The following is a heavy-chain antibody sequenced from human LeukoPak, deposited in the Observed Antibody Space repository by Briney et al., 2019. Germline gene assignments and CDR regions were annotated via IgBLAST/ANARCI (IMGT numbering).Heavy chain of an antibody. CDR1: GGSFSGYY. J-gene: IGHJ5*02. Sequence: SETLSLTCAVYGGSFSGYYWSWIRQPPGKGLEGSGEINHSGSTNYNPSLKSRVTISVDTSKNQFSLKLSSVTAADTAVYYCARGGKIAAAGDNWFDPWGQGTLVTVSS. CDR2: INHSGST. CDR3: ARGGKIAAAGDNWFDP. D-gene: IGHD6-13*01. V-gene: IGHV4-34*01.